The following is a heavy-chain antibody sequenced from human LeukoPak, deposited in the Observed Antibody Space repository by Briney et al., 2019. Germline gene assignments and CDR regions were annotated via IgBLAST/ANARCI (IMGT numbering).Heavy chain of an antibody. CDR2: INPSGGST. D-gene: IGHD3-22*01. Sequence: ASVTVSCKASGYTFTSYYMHWVRQAPGQGLEWMGIINPSGGSTSYAQKFQGRVTMTRDMSTSTVYMELSSLRSEDTAVYYCAREGGELELHYYDSSGYPPVYWGQGTLVTVSS. J-gene: IGHJ4*02. CDR1: GYTFTSYY. CDR3: AREGGELELHYYDSSGYPPVY. V-gene: IGHV1-46*01.